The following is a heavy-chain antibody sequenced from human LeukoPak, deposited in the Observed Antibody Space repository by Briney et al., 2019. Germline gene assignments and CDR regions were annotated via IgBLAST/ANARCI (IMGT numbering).Heavy chain of an antibody. D-gene: IGHD3-9*01. CDR2: TYYRSKWYN. V-gene: IGHV6-1*01. CDR1: GDSVSSNSAA. J-gene: IGHJ6*04. Sequence: SQTLSLTCAISGDSVSSNSAACNWIRQSPSRGLEWLGRTYYRSKWYNDYAVSVKSRITINPDTSTNQFSLQLNSVTPEDTAVYYCARDLYYDILTGDYYYYGMDVWGKGTTVTVFS. CDR3: ARDLYYDILTGDYYYYGMDV.